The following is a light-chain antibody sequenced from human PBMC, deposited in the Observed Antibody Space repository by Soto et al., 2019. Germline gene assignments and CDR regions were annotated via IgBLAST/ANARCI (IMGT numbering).Light chain of an antibody. CDR2: GAS. CDR3: QQYGSSPVT. CDR1: QSVSSSY. Sequence: EIVLTQSPGTLSLSPGDRATLSCRASQSVSSSYLAWYQQTRGQAPRLLIYGASSRATGIPERFSGSGSGTDFTLTISRLEPEDFAVYYCQQYGSSPVTFGPGTKVDIK. V-gene: IGKV3-20*01. J-gene: IGKJ3*01.